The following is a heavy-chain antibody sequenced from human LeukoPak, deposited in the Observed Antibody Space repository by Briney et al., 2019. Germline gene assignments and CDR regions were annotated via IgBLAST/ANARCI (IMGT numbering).Heavy chain of an antibody. CDR2: ISSSGSTI. CDR3: ARDPIAVAGTHAFDI. D-gene: IGHD6-19*01. J-gene: IGHJ3*02. V-gene: IGHV3-11*01. Sequence: GGSLRLSCAASGFTFSDYYMSWIRQAPGKGLEWVSYISSSGSTIYYADSVKGRFTISRDNAKNSLYLQMNSLRAEDTAVYYCARDPIAVAGTHAFDIWGQGTMVTVPS. CDR1: GFTFSDYY.